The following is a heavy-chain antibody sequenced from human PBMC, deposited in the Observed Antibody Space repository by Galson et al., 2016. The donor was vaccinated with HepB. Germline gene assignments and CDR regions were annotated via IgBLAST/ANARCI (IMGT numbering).Heavy chain of an antibody. V-gene: IGHV1-18*01. D-gene: IGHD2-15*01. Sequence: SVKVSCKASGYTFTSRGISWVRQAPGQGLEWLGWTSAYDGHTNYGQKLQDRLTMTTDTSTSTAYMELRSLRSADTAVYYCARDQAPLPGDYWGQGTLVTVSS. CDR3: ARDQAPLPGDY. J-gene: IGHJ4*02. CDR2: TSAYDGHT. CDR1: GYTFTSRG.